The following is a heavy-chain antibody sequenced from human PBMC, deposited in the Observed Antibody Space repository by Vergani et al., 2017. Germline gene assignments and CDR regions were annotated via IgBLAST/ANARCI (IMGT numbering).Heavy chain of an antibody. J-gene: IGHJ4*02. Sequence: QVQLVESGGGVVQPGRSLRLSCAASGFTFSSYGMHWVRQAPGKGLEWVAVISYDGSNKYYADSVKGRFTISRDNSKNTLYLQMNSLRAEDTAVYYCAREGIAAAERDYWGQGTLVTVSS. CDR2: ISYDGSNK. CDR3: AREGIAAAERDY. V-gene: IGHV3-30*03. D-gene: IGHD6-13*01. CDR1: GFTFSSYG.